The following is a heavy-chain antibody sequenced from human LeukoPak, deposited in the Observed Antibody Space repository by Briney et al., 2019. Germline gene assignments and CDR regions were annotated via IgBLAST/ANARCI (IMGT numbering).Heavy chain of an antibody. CDR2: IYYSGST. Sequence: SETLSLTCTVSGGSISSYYWSWIRQPPGKGLEWIGYIYYSGSTNYNPSLKSRVTISVDTSKNQFSLKLSSVTAADTAVYYCARGHALYGSYYFDYWGQGTLVTVSS. V-gene: IGHV4-59*12. CDR1: GGSISSYY. CDR3: ARGHALYGSYYFDY. D-gene: IGHD3-10*01. J-gene: IGHJ4*02.